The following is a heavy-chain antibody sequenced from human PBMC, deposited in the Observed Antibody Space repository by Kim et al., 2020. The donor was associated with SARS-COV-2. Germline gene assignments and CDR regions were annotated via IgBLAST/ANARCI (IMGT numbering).Heavy chain of an antibody. V-gene: IGHV1-69*01. D-gene: IGHD2-15*01. Sequence: QGRVTITADESTSTAYMELSSLRSEDTAVYYCARDSRYCSGGSCYYYFDYWGQGTLVTVSS. J-gene: IGHJ4*02. CDR3: ARDSRYCSGGSCYYYFDY.